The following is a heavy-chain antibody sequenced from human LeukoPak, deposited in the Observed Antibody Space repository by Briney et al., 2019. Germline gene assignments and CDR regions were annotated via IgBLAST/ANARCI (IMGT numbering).Heavy chain of an antibody. J-gene: IGHJ4*02. CDR2: MNPNSGNT. CDR3: ATSQKYVGTPYYFDY. CDR1: GYTFTSYD. V-gene: IGHV1-8*01. D-gene: IGHD7-27*01. Sequence: GASVKVSCKASGYTFTSYDINWVRHATGQGLELMGRMNPNSGNTGYAQKFQGRVTMTRNTSISTAYMELSSLRSEDTAVYYCATSQKYVGTPYYFDYWGQGTLVTVSS.